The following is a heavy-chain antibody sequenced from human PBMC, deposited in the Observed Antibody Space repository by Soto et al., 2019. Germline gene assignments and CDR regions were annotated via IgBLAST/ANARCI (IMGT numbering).Heavy chain of an antibody. CDR2: IHAYKGDT. V-gene: IGHV1-18*01. CDR1: GFTFTNYG. CDR3: ARDRSTNDY. J-gene: IGHJ4*02. Sequence: QVQLVQSGGEVKKPGTSVKVSCKASGFTFTNYGISWVRQAPGQGLEWMGWIHAYKGDTDYAQKFQGRVTMTTDTSTSTAYMELRSPTSDDTAVYYCARDRSTNDYWGQGTLVTVSS.